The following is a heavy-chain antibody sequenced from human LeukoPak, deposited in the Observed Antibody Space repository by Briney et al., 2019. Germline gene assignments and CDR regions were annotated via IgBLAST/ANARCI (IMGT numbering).Heavy chain of an antibody. CDR2: ISAYNGNT. Sequence: GASVKVSCKASGYTFTSYGISWVRQAPGQGLEWMGWISAYNGNTNYAQKLQGRVTMTTDTSTSTAYMELSSLRSEDTAVYYCARGDYYGSGSYSLGAFDIWGQGTMVTVSS. V-gene: IGHV1-18*01. CDR1: GYTFTSYG. J-gene: IGHJ3*02. CDR3: ARGDYYGSGSYSLGAFDI. D-gene: IGHD3-10*01.